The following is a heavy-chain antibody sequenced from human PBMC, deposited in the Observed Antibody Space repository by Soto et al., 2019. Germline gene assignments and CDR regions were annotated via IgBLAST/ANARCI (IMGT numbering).Heavy chain of an antibody. J-gene: IGHJ4*02. V-gene: IGHV3-23*01. CDR3: AKFRAVAGTGGYYFDY. Sequence: GGSLRLSCAASGFTFSSYAMSWVRQAPGKGLEWVSAISGSGGSTYYADSVKGRFTISRDNSKNTLYLQMNSLRAEDTAVYYCAKFRAVAGTGGYYFDYWGQGTLVTVSS. CDR2: ISGSGGST. CDR1: GFTFSSYA. D-gene: IGHD6-19*01.